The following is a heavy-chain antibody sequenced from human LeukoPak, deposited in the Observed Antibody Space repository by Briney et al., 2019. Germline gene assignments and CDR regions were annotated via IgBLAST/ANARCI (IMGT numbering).Heavy chain of an antibody. CDR2: SSAYNGNT. Sequence: ASVKVSCKASGYTFTSYGISWVRQAPGQGLEWMGWSSAYNGNTNYAQKLQGRVTMTTDTSTSTAYMELRSLRSDDTAVYYCARDTHWGGNYYDSSGYYYGDYWGQGTLVTVSS. J-gene: IGHJ4*02. CDR3: ARDTHWGGNYYDSSGYYYGDY. D-gene: IGHD3-22*01. V-gene: IGHV1-18*01. CDR1: GYTFTSYG.